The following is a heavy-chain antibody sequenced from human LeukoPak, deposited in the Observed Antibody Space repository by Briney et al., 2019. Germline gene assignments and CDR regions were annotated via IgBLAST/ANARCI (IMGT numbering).Heavy chain of an antibody. CDR1: GYTFTSYG. D-gene: IGHD3-22*01. V-gene: IGHV1-18*01. CDR3: AAFDYYDTH. Sequence: ASVKVSCKASGYTFTSYGISWVRQAPGQGLEWMGWISAYNGNTNYAQKFQGRVTMTRNTSISTAYMELSSLRSEDTAVYYCAAFDYYDTHWGQGTLVTVSS. CDR2: ISAYNGNT. J-gene: IGHJ4*02.